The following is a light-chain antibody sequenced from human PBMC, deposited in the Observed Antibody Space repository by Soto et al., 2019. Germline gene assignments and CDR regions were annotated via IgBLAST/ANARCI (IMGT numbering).Light chain of an antibody. CDR1: SFNVGGYNY. V-gene: IGLV2-14*01. CDR3: SSYTSSSTVV. Sequence: QYALTQPASVSGSPGQSITISCTGTSFNVGGYNYVSWYQQHPGKAPKLMIYEVSNRPSGVSNRFSGSKSGNTDSLTISGLQAEDEADYYCSSYTSSSTVVFGGGTKVTAL. CDR2: EVS. J-gene: IGLJ2*01.